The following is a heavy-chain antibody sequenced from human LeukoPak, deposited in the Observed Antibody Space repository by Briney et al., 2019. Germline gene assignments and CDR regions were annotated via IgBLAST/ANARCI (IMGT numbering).Heavy chain of an antibody. D-gene: IGHD5-18*01. CDR3: AREIRGYSPPWYFDY. J-gene: IGHJ4*02. CDR1: GYSISSGYY. Sequence: PSETLSLTCTVSGYSISSGYYWGWIRQPPGKGLEWIGSIYHSGSTYYNPSLKSRVTISVDTSKNQFSLKLSSVTAADTAVYYCAREIRGYSPPWYFDYWGQGTLVTVSS. V-gene: IGHV4-38-2*02. CDR2: IYHSGST.